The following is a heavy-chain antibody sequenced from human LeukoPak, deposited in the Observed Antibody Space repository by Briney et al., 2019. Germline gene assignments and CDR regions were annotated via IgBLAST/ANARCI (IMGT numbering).Heavy chain of an antibody. Sequence: GGSLRLSCAASGFTFSSYWMHWVRQAPGTGLVWVSRINTDGSSTSYADSVKGRFTISRDNAKNTLYLQMNSLRAEDTAVYYCAREWGYRYSGSLDYWGQGTLVTVSS. CDR3: AREWGYRYSGSLDY. D-gene: IGHD1-26*01. J-gene: IGHJ4*02. CDR1: GFTFSSYW. CDR2: INTDGSST. V-gene: IGHV3-74*01.